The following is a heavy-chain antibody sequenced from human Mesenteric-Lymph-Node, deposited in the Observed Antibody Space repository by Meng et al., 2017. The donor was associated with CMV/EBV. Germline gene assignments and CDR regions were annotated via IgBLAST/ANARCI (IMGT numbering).Heavy chain of an antibody. J-gene: IGHJ4*02. CDR1: FTFSTYA. CDR3: AKDKLGSQRINLVDY. V-gene: IGHV3-23*01. D-gene: IGHD2-15*01. CDR2: ISGSSDGTT. Sequence: FTFSTYAMSWVRQAPGKGLEWVSGISGSSDGTTYYADSVKGRFAVSRDNSKNTLCLQMTSLRVDDTAVYYCAKDKLGSQRINLVDYWGQGTLVTVSS.